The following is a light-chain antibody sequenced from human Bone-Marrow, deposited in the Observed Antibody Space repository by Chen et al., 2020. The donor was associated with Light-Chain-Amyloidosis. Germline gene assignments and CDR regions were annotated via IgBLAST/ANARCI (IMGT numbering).Light chain of an antibody. V-gene: IGLV2-23*02. Sequence: QSALTQPASVSGSPGQSITISCTGTSSDVGNYKFVSWYQPHPGKAPKLMLFEVSERPSGVSNRFSGSKSGNTASLTISGLQAEDEADYYCCSYAGSPWVFGGGTKLTVL. CDR1: SSDVGNYKF. CDR2: EVS. CDR3: CSYAGSPWV. J-gene: IGLJ3*02.